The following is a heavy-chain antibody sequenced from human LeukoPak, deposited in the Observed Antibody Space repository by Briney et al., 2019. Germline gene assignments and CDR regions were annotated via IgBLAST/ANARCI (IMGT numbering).Heavy chain of an antibody. J-gene: IGHJ4*02. CDR2: ISTYDGST. D-gene: IGHD3-3*01. V-gene: IGHV1-18*01. CDR3: ARAFSVFGVVTPYPSDY. CDR1: GYTFTTYG. Sequence: GASVMVSCKASGYTFTTYGINWVRQAPGQGLEWMGWISTYDGSTNYAQKLRDRVTMMRDTSTSTAYMELRSLRSDDTAVYYCARAFSVFGVVTPYPSDYWGQGTLVTVSS.